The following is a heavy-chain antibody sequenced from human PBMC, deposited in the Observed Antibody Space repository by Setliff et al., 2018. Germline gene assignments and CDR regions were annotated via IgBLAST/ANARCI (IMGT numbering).Heavy chain of an antibody. CDR1: GFTFSSYG. CDR3: ARDNTMVGATDY. Sequence: SETLRLSCAASGFTFSSYGMHWIRQPPGKGLEWIGSIYHTGTTYYNPSLKSRVTISVDTSKNQFSLRLRSVTAADTAVYFCARDNTMVGATDYWGLGTLVTVSS. CDR2: IYHTGTT. D-gene: IGHD1-26*01. J-gene: IGHJ4*02. V-gene: IGHV4-38-2*02.